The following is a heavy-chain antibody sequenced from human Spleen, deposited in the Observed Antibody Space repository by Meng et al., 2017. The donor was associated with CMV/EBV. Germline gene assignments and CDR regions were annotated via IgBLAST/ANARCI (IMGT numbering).Heavy chain of an antibody. V-gene: IGHV4-39*02. CDR1: GDSISTSRYY. CDR3: ARDLTEGYNWNYFDY. J-gene: IGHJ4*02. CDR2: IYNTGIT. Sequence: GSLRLSCTVSGDSISTSRYYWGWIRQPPGRGLEWIATIYNTGITYYNPSLKSRVTISVDTSTNQLSLKLSSVTAADTAVYYCARDLTEGYNWNYFDYWGQGTLVTVSS. D-gene: IGHD1-20*01.